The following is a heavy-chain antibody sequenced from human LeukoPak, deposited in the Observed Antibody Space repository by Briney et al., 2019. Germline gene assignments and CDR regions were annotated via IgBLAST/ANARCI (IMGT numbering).Heavy chain of an antibody. D-gene: IGHD3-3*01. CDR2: IYPGDSDT. V-gene: IGHV5-51*01. CDR3: ARTEWLSGGERDFDY. CDR1: GYSFTSYW. Sequence: GESLKISCKGSGYSFTSYWIGWVRQVPGKGLEWMGIIYPGDSDTRYSPSFQGQVTISADKSISTAYLQWSSLKASDTAMYYCARTEWLSGGERDFDYWGQGTLVTVSS. J-gene: IGHJ4*02.